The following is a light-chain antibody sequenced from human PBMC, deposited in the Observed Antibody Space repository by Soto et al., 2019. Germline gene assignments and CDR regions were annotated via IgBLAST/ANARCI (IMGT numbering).Light chain of an antibody. Sequence: DIQMTQSPSTLSASVGDRVTITCRASQSISTWLAWYQQKPGKAPNLLIYDASSLESGVPSRFSGGGSGTEFTLTISSLQPDDFATYYCQQYKTYSWTFGQGTKGDIK. CDR2: DAS. CDR3: QQYKTYSWT. CDR1: QSISTW. V-gene: IGKV1-5*01. J-gene: IGKJ1*01.